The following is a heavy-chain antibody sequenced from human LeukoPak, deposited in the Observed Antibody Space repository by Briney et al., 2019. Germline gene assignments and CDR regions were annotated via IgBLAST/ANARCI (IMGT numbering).Heavy chain of an antibody. V-gene: IGHV3-66*01. D-gene: IGHD6-13*01. Sequence: GGSLRLSCAASGFTVSSNYMSWVRQAPGKGLEWVSVIYSGGSTYYADSVKGRFTISRDNSKNTLYLQMNSLRAEDTAVYYCARVKAAAGLDAFDIWGQGTMVTVSS. CDR1: GFTVSSNY. J-gene: IGHJ3*02. CDR2: IYSGGST. CDR3: ARVKAAAGLDAFDI.